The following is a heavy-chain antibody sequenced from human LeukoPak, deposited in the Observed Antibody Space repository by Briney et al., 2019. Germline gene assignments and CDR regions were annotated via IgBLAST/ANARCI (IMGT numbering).Heavy chain of an antibody. D-gene: IGHD5-18*01. CDR3: AKERSGYIPFDY. V-gene: IGHV3-33*06. CDR2: IWYDGSNK. CDR1: GFTFSSYG. Sequence: PGRSLRLSCAASGFTFSSYGMHWVRQAPGKGLEWVAVIWYDGSNKYYADSVKGRFTISRDNSKNTLDLQMDSLRAEDTAVYYCAKERSGYIPFDYWGQGILVTVSS. J-gene: IGHJ4*02.